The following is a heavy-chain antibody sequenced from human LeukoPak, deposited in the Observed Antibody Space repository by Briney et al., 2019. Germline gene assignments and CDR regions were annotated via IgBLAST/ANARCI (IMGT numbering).Heavy chain of an antibody. D-gene: IGHD3-10*01. Sequence: SETLSLTCTVSGGSISSYYWSWIRQPAGKGLEWIGRTYTSGSTNYNPFLKSRVTMSVDTSKNQFSLKLSSVTAADTAVYYCARDSGTTGEVKFDPWGQGTLVTVSS. CDR3: ARDSGTTGEVKFDP. J-gene: IGHJ5*02. CDR1: GGSISSYY. CDR2: TYTSGST. V-gene: IGHV4-4*07.